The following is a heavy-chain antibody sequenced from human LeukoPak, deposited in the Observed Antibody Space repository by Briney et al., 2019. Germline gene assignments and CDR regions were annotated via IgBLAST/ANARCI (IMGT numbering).Heavy chain of an antibody. CDR1: GFTFNDYA. D-gene: IGHD2-2*01. Sequence: GGSLRLSCAASGFTFNDYAMHWVRQAPGKGLEWVSGISWNSGSIGYADSVKGRFTISRDNAKNSLYLQMNSLRAEDTALYYCAKGYCSSTSCYYYYYYYGMDVWGQGTTVTVSS. CDR2: ISWNSGSI. CDR3: AKGYCSSTSCYYYYYYYGMDV. V-gene: IGHV3-9*01. J-gene: IGHJ6*02.